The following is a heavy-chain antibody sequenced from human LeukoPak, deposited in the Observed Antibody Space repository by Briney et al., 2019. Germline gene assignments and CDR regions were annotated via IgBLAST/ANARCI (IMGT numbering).Heavy chain of an antibody. CDR3: VRDYDILTGRTYRLDY. CDR2: IIPIFGTA. Sequence: SVKVSCKASGGTFSSYAISWVRQAPGQGLEWMGGIIPIFGTANYAQKFQGRVTITADESTSTTYMELSSLRSEDTAVYYCVRDYDILTGRTYRLDYWGQGTLVTVSS. D-gene: IGHD3-9*01. CDR1: GGTFSSYA. J-gene: IGHJ4*02. V-gene: IGHV1-69*13.